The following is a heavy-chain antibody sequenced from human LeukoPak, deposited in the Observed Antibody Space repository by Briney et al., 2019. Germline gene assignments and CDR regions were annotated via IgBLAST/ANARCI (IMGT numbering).Heavy chain of an antibody. D-gene: IGHD2-15*01. J-gene: IGHJ4*02. CDR1: GGSFSGYY. CDR3: ARGPCSGGSCYEEFSTGSDY. V-gene: IGHV4-34*01. CDR2: INHSGST. Sequence: PSETLSLTCAVYGGSFSGYYWSWIRQPPGKGLEWIGEINHSGSTNYNPSLKSRVTISVDTSKNQFSLKLSSVTAADTAVYYCARGPCSGGSCYEEFSTGSDYWGQGTLVTVSS.